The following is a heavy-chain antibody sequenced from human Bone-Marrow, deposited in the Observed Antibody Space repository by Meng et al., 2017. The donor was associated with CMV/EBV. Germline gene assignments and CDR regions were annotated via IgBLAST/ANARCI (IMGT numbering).Heavy chain of an antibody. D-gene: IGHD4-17*01. Sequence: QVQLVQSGAEVTKPGSSVRVSCKTSGGTFTDYTITWVRQAPGQGLQWMGGINPMFGTTNYAQKFQGRVTISADGSTSTAYLELTGLRYEDTAVYYCGRLGADYGRAYDYWGQGTLVTVSS. CDR3: GRLGADYGRAYDY. J-gene: IGHJ4*02. CDR2: INPMFGTT. V-gene: IGHV1-69*01. CDR1: GGTFTDYT.